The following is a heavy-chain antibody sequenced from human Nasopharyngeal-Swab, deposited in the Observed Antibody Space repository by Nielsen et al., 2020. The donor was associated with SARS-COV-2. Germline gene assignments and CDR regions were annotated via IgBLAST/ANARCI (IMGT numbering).Heavy chain of an antibody. Sequence: SETLSLTCSVSGVSVTSGDVFWSWVRQPAGNALQYIGRIFGRGNRPDFNPSLKSRGTISIDTSKDQFSLNLTSVTAADTAIYFCARELPGTYSSFDYWGQGILVTVSS. CDR3: ARELPGTYSSFDY. V-gene: IGHV4-61*02. D-gene: IGHD1-26*01. CDR1: GVSVTSGDVF. CDR2: IFGRGNRP. J-gene: IGHJ4*02.